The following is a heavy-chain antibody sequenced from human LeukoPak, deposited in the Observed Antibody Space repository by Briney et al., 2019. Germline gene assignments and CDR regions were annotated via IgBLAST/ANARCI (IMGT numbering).Heavy chain of an antibody. CDR1: GFTFSSYS. D-gene: IGHD3-22*01. V-gene: IGHV3-48*01. CDR3: ARDYYDSSGYYPLGSLVGY. J-gene: IGHJ4*02. CDR2: ISSSGSTI. Sequence: GGSLRLSCAASGFTFSSYSMIWVRQAPGKGLEWVSYISSSGSTIYYADSVKGRFTISRDNAKNSLYLQMNSLRAEDTAVYYCARDYYDSSGYYPLGSLVGYWGQGTLVTVSS.